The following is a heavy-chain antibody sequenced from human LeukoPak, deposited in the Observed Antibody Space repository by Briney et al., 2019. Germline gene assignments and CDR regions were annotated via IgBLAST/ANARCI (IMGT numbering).Heavy chain of an antibody. D-gene: IGHD5-12*01. V-gene: IGHV6-1*01. CDR3: ARADFTCGSHRGFDS. J-gene: IGHJ4*02. CDR2: TYYRSKWYN. CDR1: GDSVSSDTAA. Sequence: SQTLSLTCAISGDSVSSDTAAWNWIRQSPSRGLEWLRRTYYRSKWYNDYAATVKGRITINQDTTKIQVSLHLNCVTPEDTAFYFCARADFTCGSHRGFDSWGQGTLVTVSS.